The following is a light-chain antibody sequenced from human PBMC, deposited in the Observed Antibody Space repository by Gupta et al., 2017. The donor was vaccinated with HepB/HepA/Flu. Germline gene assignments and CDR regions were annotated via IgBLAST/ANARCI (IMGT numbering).Light chain of an antibody. J-gene: IGLJ2*01. CDR1: SSNIGSNY. CDR3: AAWDDSLSGVV. CDR2: RNT. Sequence: QSVLTQPPSESGTPGQRVALSCSGSSSNIGSNYVYWYQQLPGTAPKLLIYRNTQRPSGVPDRFSGSKSGTSASLAISGLRSEDEADYYCAAWDDSLSGVVFGGGTKLTVL. V-gene: IGLV1-47*01.